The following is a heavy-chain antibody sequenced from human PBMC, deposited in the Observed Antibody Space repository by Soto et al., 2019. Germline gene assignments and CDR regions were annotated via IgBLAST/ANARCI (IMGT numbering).Heavy chain of an antibody. CDR3: ARRLAGGYYFHY. J-gene: IGHJ4*01. D-gene: IGHD6-19*01. V-gene: IGHV1-18*01. CDR1: GYSFSFYS. CDR2: ISAYNGNT. Sequence: VKVSCKASGYSFSFYSIHGVRQAPGQGLEWMGWISAYNGNTNYAQKLQGRVTMTTDTSTSTAYMELSSLISGYTAVYYCARRLAGGYYFHYWG.